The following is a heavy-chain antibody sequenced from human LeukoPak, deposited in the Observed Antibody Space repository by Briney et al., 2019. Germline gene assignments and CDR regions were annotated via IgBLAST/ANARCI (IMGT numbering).Heavy chain of an antibody. V-gene: IGHV3-23*01. Sequence: PGGSLRLSCAASGFTFSSYAMSWVRQAPGKELGWVSAISGSGGSTYYADSVKGRFTISRDNSKNTLYLQMNSLRAEDTAVYYCAKDHDYRREYYFDYWGQGTLVTVSS. D-gene: IGHD4-11*01. CDR1: GFTFSSYA. CDR2: ISGSGGST. CDR3: AKDHDYRREYYFDY. J-gene: IGHJ4*02.